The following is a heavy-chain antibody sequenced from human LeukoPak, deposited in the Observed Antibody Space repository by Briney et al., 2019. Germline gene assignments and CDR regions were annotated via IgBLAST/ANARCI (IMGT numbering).Heavy chain of an antibody. J-gene: IGHJ3*02. D-gene: IGHD4-17*01. Sequence: ASVKVSCKVSGYTLSDLAMHWVRQAPGKGLEWMGGLDPEDGEAIYAQPLQGRVTMTEDTSSDTAYMVLISLRSEDTAVYYCATRNFGDYGAFDIWGQGTMVTVSS. CDR3: ATRNFGDYGAFDI. CDR1: GYTLSDLA. V-gene: IGHV1-24*01. CDR2: LDPEDGEA.